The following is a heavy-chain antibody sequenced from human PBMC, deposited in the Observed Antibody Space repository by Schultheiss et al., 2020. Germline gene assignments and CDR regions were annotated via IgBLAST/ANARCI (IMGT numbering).Heavy chain of an antibody. J-gene: IGHJ4*02. Sequence: GSLRLSCTVSGGSISSYYWSWIRQPPGKGLEWIGYIYYTGSTNYNPSFKSRVAMSVDTSNNQFSLKLSSVTASDTAVYYCARQALPDYWGQGILVTVSS. CDR2: IYYTGST. CDR1: GGSISSYY. CDR3: ARQALPDY. V-gene: IGHV4-59*08.